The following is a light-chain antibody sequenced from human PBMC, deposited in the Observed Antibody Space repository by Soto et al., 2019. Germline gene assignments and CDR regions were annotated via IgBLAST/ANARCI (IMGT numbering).Light chain of an antibody. CDR1: SSDVGGYNY. J-gene: IGLJ3*02. CDR3: CSYAGSYTWV. V-gene: IGLV2-11*01. Sequence: QSALTQPRSVSGSPGQSVTISCTGTSSDVGGYNYVYWYQQHPGKAPKLMIYDVSKRPSGVPDRFSGSKSGNTASLTISGLQAEDEADYYCCSYAGSYTWVLGGGTKVTVL. CDR2: DVS.